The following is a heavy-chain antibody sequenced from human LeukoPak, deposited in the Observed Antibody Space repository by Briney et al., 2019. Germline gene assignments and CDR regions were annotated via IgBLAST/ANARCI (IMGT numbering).Heavy chain of an antibody. CDR2: IYPGNSDI. CDR3: ARYSIVDLISAGWVDS. CDR1: GSSFTSHW. D-gene: IGHD1-26*01. J-gene: IGHJ4*02. V-gene: IGHV5-51*01. Sequence: PGESLKISCKGSGSSFTSHWIGWVRQMSGRGLEWMAIIYPGNSDIRYGPSFQGQVTISADKSINTAYLQWSSLRASDSAMYYCARYSIVDLISAGWVDSWGQGTLVTVSS.